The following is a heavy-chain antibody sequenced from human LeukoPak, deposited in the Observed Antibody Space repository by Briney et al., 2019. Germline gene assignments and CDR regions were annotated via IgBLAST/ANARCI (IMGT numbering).Heavy chain of an antibody. D-gene: IGHD3-22*01. V-gene: IGHV3-15*01. J-gene: IGHJ5*02. CDR1: GFTFSNAW. CDR2: IKSKTDGGTT. CDR3: TTDPTYYYDSSDEGNNWFDP. Sequence: PGGSLRLSCAASGFTFSNAWMSWVRQAPGKGLEWVGRIKSKTDGGTTDYAAPVKGRFTISRGDSKSTLYLQMNSLKTEDTAVYYCTTDPTYYYDSSDEGNNWFDPWGQGTLVTVSS.